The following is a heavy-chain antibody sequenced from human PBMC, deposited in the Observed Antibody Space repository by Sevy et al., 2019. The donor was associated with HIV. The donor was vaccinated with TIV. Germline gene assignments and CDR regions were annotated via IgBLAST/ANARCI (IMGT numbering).Heavy chain of an antibody. J-gene: IGHJ4*02. D-gene: IGHD4-17*01. Sequence: GGPLRLSCAASGFTFSSYGMHWVRQAPGKGLEWVAVIWYDGSNKYYADSVKGRFTISRDNSKNTLYLQMNSLRAEDTAVYYCARDSGVYGDYHSNYFDYWGQGTLVTVSS. CDR3: ARDSGVYGDYHSNYFDY. V-gene: IGHV3-33*01. CDR2: IWYDGSNK. CDR1: GFTFSSYG.